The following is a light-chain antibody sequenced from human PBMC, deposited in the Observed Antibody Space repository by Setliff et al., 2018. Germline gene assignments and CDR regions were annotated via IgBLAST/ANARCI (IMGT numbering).Light chain of an antibody. CDR1: MGDVGAYDF. Sequence: QYVLTQPASVSGSPGQSITISCSGTMGDVGAYDFVSWYQHHPGKAPKLVIYEVTNRPSGISNRFSGSKSGNSASLIISGLQAEDEADYYCSAYTSSSTYVFGTGTKVTVL. J-gene: IGLJ1*01. CDR2: EVT. CDR3: SAYTSSSTYV. V-gene: IGLV2-14*01.